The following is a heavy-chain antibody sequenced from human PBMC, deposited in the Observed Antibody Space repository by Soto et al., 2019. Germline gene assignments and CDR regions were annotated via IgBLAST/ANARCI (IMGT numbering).Heavy chain of an antibody. J-gene: IGHJ6*02. V-gene: IGHV1-69*08. Sequence: QVQLAQSGAEVKKPGSSVKVSCKASGGTFSSYTISWVRQVPGQGLEWMGRFIPLLGTTNYAQKLQGRITITADKITSTVYMELSSLRSEDTAMYYCARDFYGSGSYNYGMDVWGQGTTVTVSS. CDR2: FIPLLGTT. D-gene: IGHD3-10*01. CDR1: GGTFSSYT. CDR3: ARDFYGSGSYNYGMDV.